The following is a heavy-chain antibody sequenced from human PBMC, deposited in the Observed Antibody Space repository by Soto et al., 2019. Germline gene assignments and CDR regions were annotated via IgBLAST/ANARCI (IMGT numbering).Heavy chain of an antibody. CDR2: IIPIFGTA. D-gene: IGHD6-19*01. J-gene: IGHJ4*02. V-gene: IGHV1-69*01. CDR3: ARLRYSSGWYVFDY. CDR1: GGTFSSYA. Sequence: QVQLVQSGAEVKKPGSSVKVSCKASGGTFSSYAISWVRQAPGQGLEWMGGIIPIFGTAIYAQKFQGRFTITADESTSPAYLELSSLRSEDTAVYYCARLRYSSGWYVFDYWGQGTLVTVSS.